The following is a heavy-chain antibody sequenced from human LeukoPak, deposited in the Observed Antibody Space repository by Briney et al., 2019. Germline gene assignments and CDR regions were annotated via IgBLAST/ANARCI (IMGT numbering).Heavy chain of an antibody. Sequence: SETLSLTCTVSGYSISSGYYWGWIRQPPGKGLEWIGSIYHSGSTYYNPSLKSRVTISADTSKNQFSLKLSSVTAADTAVYYCARRPPYYDFWSGYYLHWGQGTLVTVSS. CDR3: ARRPPYYDFWSGYYLH. D-gene: IGHD3-3*01. V-gene: IGHV4-38-2*02. J-gene: IGHJ4*02. CDR1: GYSISSGYY. CDR2: IYHSGST.